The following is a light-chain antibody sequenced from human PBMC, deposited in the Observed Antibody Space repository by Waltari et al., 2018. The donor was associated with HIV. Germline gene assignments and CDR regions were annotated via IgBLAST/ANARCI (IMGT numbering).Light chain of an antibody. V-gene: IGKV4-1*01. CDR1: RTVLFSPNNQNY. Sequence: DIVMTQSPDSLAVSLCERATISCKSSRTVLFSPNNQNYLAWYQQKPGQPPQVLVYWASTRESGVPDRFRGSGSGTDFTITISSLQPEDVALYYCQQYFTTPPTFGQGTKVEIK. CDR3: QQYFTTPPT. CDR2: WAS. J-gene: IGKJ1*01.